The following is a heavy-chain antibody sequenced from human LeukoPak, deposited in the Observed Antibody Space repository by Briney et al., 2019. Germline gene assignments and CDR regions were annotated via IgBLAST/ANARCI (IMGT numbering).Heavy chain of an antibody. CDR2: IYYSGRT. J-gene: IGHJ4*02. D-gene: IGHD6-19*01. CDR3: ARDGRAVAGTSLDY. V-gene: IGHV4-39*06. Sequence: PSETLSLTCTVSVGSISSSSYYWGWIRQPPGKGLEWLRCIYYSGRTYYNPSFKSRVTISVHTSKNQYQLKRSAVTAADTAVYYCARDGRAVAGTSLDYWGQGTLVTVST. CDR1: VGSISSSSYY.